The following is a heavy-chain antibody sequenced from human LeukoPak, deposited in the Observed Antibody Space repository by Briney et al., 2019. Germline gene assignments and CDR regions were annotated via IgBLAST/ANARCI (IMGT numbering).Heavy chain of an antibody. Sequence: GGSLRLSCTASGLSLNNYATSWVRQVPGKGLEWVSASSSSDDGKWYAESVRGRFTISRDTSKNTVYLQMNGLRVEDAGVYYCAKAPVTSCRGAFCYPFDYWGHGTLVTVSS. V-gene: IGHV3-23*01. CDR1: GLSLNNYA. CDR2: SSSSDDGK. D-gene: IGHD2-21*01. CDR3: AKAPVTSCRGAFCYPFDY. J-gene: IGHJ4*01.